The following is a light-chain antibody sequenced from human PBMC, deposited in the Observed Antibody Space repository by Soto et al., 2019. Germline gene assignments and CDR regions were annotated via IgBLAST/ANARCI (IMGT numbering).Light chain of an antibody. V-gene: IGLV5-45*03. CDR3: MIWHNNAAV. CDR1: SGINVGTYR. Sequence: QTVVTQPSSLSASPGASASLTCTLRSGINVGTYRIYWYQQKPGSPPQYLLRYKSDSDKQQGSGVPSRFSGSKDASANAGILLISGLQSEDEADYYCMIWHNNAAVFGGGTKLTVL. J-gene: IGLJ2*01. CDR2: YKSDSDK.